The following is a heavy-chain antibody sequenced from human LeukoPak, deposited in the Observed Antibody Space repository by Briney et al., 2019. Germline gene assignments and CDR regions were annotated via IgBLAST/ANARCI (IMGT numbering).Heavy chain of an antibody. V-gene: IGHV3-48*03. Sequence: GGSLRLSRAASGFTFRTYEMNWVRQAPGKGLEWVSYIGTIITTTYYADSVKGRFTVSRDDAKSSLYLQMSSLRAEDTAVYYCARDLGGTAVTTGYFDFWGQGTLVTVSS. D-gene: IGHD4-17*01. CDR2: IGTIITTT. CDR1: GFTFRTYE. CDR3: ARDLGGTAVTTGYFDF. J-gene: IGHJ4*02.